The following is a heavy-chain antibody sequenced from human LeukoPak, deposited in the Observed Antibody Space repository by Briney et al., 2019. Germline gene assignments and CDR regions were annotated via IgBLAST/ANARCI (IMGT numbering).Heavy chain of an antibody. D-gene: IGHD6-13*01. CDR3: ARDDRGIAAAGFFDY. CDR2: ISYDGSNK. J-gene: IGHJ4*02. V-gene: IGHV3-30*19. Sequence: GGSLRLSCAASGFTFSSYAMSWVRQAPGKGLEWVAVISYDGSNKYYADSVKGRFTISRDNSKNTLYLQMNSLTPEDTAVYYCARDDRGIAAAGFFDYWGQGTLVTVSS. CDR1: GFTFSSYA.